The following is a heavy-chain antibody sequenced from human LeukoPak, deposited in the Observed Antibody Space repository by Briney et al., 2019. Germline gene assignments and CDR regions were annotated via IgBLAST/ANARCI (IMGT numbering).Heavy chain of an antibody. CDR3: AKNQYYYDSAADY. CDR1: GFTFSSYA. CDR2: ISGSGGST. D-gene: IGHD3-22*01. J-gene: IGHJ4*02. V-gene: IGHV3-23*01. Sequence: PGGSLRLSCAASGFTFSSYAMSWVRQAPGKGLEWVSAISGSGGSTYCADSVKGRFTISRDNSKNTLYLQMNSLRAEDTAVYYCAKNQYYYDSAADYWGQGTLVTVSS.